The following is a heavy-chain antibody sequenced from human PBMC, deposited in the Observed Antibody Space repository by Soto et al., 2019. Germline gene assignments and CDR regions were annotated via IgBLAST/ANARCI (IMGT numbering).Heavy chain of an antibody. CDR3: AREIFGVIISGGRDAFDI. CDR2: IIPIFGTA. J-gene: IGHJ3*02. Sequence: SVKVSCKASGGTFSTYAISWVRRAPGQGLEWMGGIIPIFGTAKYAQKFQGRVTITADESTSTAYMELSSLRSEDTAVYYCAREIFGVIISGGRDAFDIWGQGTMVTV. CDR1: GGTFSTYA. D-gene: IGHD3-3*01. V-gene: IGHV1-69*13.